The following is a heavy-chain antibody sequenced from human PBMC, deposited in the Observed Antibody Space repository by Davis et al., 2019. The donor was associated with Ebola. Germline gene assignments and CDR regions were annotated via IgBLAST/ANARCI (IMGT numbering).Heavy chain of an antibody. CDR1: GFTFDNYA. Sequence: PGASLRLSCAASGFTFDNYAMSWVRQVPGKGLEWVSGINWNGLSTGYAGSVKGRFTISRDNAGNSLDLQMGNLSAEDTGLYYCAKPTQSSSGVGRYFDYWGQGTLVTVSS. CDR3: AKPTQSSSGVGRYFDY. J-gene: IGHJ4*02. D-gene: IGHD6-6*01. CDR2: INWNGLST. V-gene: IGHV3-20*04.